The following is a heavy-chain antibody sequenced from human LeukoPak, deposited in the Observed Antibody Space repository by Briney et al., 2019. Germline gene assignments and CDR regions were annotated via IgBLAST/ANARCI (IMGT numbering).Heavy chain of an antibody. D-gene: IGHD1-26*01. CDR2: INHSGST. CDR3: ARVGSGNYLNFDY. Sequence: SETLSLTCAVYGGSFSGYYWSWIRQPPGKGLEWIGEINHSGSTNYSPSLKSRVTISVDTSKNQFSLKLSSVTAADTAVYYCARVGSGNYLNFDYWGQGTLVTVSS. CDR1: GGSFSGYY. J-gene: IGHJ4*02. V-gene: IGHV4-34*01.